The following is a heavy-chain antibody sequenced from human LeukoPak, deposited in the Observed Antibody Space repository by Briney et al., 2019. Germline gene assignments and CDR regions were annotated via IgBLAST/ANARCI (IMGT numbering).Heavy chain of an antibody. CDR1: GFTFSGSA. V-gene: IGHV3-73*01. Sequence: PGGSLSLSCVASGFTFSGSAMRWVRRTPGKGLEWVGRIRSKVNNYETAYSSSGKGRFTDSRDDTNKTTYQQKNSLKAADTAVDYYTLLHNGYWGQGTLVTVSS. CDR2: IRSKVNNYET. D-gene: IGHD1-14*01. J-gene: IGHJ4*02. CDR3: TLLHNGY.